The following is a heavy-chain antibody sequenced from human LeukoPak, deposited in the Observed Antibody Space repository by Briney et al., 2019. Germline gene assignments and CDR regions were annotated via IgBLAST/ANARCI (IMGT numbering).Heavy chain of an antibody. Sequence: ASVKVSCKASAYTFTAFYMHWVRQAPGQGLEWMGWINPNSGGTTYAQKFQGRVTMSRDTSISTVYMELSRLRSDDTAVYYCARLFDWLSLRFDYWGQGTLVTVSS. CDR2: INPNSGGT. J-gene: IGHJ4*02. CDR1: AYTFTAFY. V-gene: IGHV1-2*02. D-gene: IGHD3-9*01. CDR3: ARLFDWLSLRFDY.